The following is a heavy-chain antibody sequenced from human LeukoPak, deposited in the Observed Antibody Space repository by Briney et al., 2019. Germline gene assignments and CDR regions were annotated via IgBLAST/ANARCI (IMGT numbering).Heavy chain of an antibody. CDR1: GLTFSSYS. CDR3: ARVVVVPAAIFSDY. CDR2: ISSSSSTI. Sequence: GGSLRLPCAASGLTFSSYSMNWVRQAPGKGLEWVSYISSSSSTIYYADSVKGRFTISRDNAKNSLYLQMNSLRAEDTAVYYCARVVVVPAAIFSDYWGQGTLVTVSS. J-gene: IGHJ4*02. D-gene: IGHD2-2*01. V-gene: IGHV3-48*01.